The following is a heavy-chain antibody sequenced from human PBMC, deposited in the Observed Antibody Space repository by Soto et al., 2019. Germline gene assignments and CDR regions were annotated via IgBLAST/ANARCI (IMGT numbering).Heavy chain of an antibody. CDR3: ARVNYYDSSGPRFDAFDI. J-gene: IGHJ3*02. CDR2: IIPIFGTA. Sequence: ASVKVSCKASGGTFSSYAISWVRQAPGQGLEWMGGIIPIFGTANYAQKFQGRVTITADESTSTAYMELSSLRSEDTAVYYCARVNYYDSSGPRFDAFDIWGQGTMVTVSS. D-gene: IGHD3-22*01. CDR1: GGTFSSYA. V-gene: IGHV1-69*13.